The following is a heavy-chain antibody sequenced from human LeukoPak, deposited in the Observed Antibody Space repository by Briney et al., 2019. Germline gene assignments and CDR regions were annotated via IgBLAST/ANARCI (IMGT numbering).Heavy chain of an antibody. D-gene: IGHD3-22*01. J-gene: IGHJ3*01. CDR2: ISSYNGYT. V-gene: IGHV1-18*01. CDR1: GYTFTNYG. Sequence: GASVKVSCKASGYTFTNYGLSWVRQAPGQGLEWVGWISSYNGYTNYAQKLQGRVTMTTDTSTSTAYMELRSLRSDDTAVYYCARDGHRRYHYDSSGREDAFDVWGQGTMVTVSS. CDR3: ARDGHRRYHYDSSGREDAFDV.